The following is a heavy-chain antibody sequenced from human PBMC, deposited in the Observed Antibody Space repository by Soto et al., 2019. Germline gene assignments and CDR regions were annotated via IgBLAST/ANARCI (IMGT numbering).Heavy chain of an antibody. CDR1: GYSFTSYW. V-gene: IGHV5-51*01. CDR2: IYPGDSDT. CDR3: ARFGVGVRYSSSSAAFDI. J-gene: IGHJ3*02. Sequence: GESLKISCKGSGYSFTSYWIGWVRQMPGKGLEWMGIIYPGDSDTRYSPSFQGQVTISADKSISTAYLQWSSLKASDTAMYYCARFGVGVRYSSSSAAFDIWGQGTMVTVSS. D-gene: IGHD6-6*01.